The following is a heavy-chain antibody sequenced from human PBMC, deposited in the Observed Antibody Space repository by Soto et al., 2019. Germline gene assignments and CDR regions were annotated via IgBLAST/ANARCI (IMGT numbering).Heavy chain of an antibody. V-gene: IGHV3-23*01. CDR1: GLTFSNYA. Sequence: EVRLLESGGGLVKPGGSLRLSCATSGLTFSNYAMSWVRQAPGGGLEWVSSMSGSSSTTYYADSVRGRFTISRARSKNTPYLQMSSLRAEDTALYYCAKNQERELPRVSDFWGQGTLVTVSS. D-gene: IGHD1-7*01. CDR3: AKNQERELPRVSDF. CDR2: MSGSSSTT. J-gene: IGHJ4*02.